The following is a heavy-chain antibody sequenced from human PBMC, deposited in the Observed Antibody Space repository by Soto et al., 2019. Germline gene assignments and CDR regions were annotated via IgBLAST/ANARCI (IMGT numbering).Heavy chain of an antibody. CDR1: GFTFSSYA. CDR2: ISGNGGST. D-gene: IGHD6-6*01. J-gene: IGHJ4*02. V-gene: IGHV3-23*01. Sequence: GGSLRLSCAASGFTFSSYAMSWVRQAPGRGLEWVSIISGNGGSTYCAASVKGRFTISRDNTKNTLYLQMDSLTAEDTAVYYCAKGSEFSNSYTLDFDFCGQGALVTVSS. CDR3: AKGSEFSNSYTLDFDF.